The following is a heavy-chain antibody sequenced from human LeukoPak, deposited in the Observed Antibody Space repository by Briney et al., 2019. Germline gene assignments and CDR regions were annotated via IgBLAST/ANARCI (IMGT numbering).Heavy chain of an antibody. D-gene: IGHD3-9*01. V-gene: IGHV1-18*01. J-gene: IGHJ4*02. CDR2: ISAYNGNT. Sequence: ASVKVSCKASGGTFSIYAISWVRQAPGQGLEWMGWISAYNGNTNYAQKLQGRVTMTTDTSTSTAYMELRSLRSDDTAVYYCARDRIDILTGYFRYFDYWGQGTLVTVSS. CDR3: ARDRIDILTGYFRYFDY. CDR1: GGTFSIYA.